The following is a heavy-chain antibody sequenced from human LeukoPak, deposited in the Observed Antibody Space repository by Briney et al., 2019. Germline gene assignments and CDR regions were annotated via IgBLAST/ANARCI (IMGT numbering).Heavy chain of an antibody. J-gene: IGHJ5*02. CDR2: IRYDGSNK. CDR1: GFTFSSYG. CDR3: AREMLAAVAAQS. D-gene: IGHD6-19*01. V-gene: IGHV3-30*02. Sequence: PGGSLRLSCAASGFTFSSYGMHWVRQAPGKGLEWVAFIRYDGSNKYYADSVKGRFTISRDNSKNTLYLQMNSLRAEDTAVYYRAREMLAAVAAQSWGQGTLVTVSS.